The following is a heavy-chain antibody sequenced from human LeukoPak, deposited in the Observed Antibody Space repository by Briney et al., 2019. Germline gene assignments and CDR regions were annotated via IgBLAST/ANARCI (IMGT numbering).Heavy chain of an antibody. J-gene: IGHJ3*02. D-gene: IGHD3-10*01. V-gene: IGHV3-21*04. CDR3: AKDGILWFGELVGAFDI. Sequence: GGSLRLSCAASGFTFSSYSMNWVRQAPGRGLEWVSSISSSSSYIYYADSVKGRFTISRDNAKNSLYLQMNSLRAEDTAVYYCAKDGILWFGELVGAFDIWGQGTMVTVSS. CDR2: ISSSSSYI. CDR1: GFTFSSYS.